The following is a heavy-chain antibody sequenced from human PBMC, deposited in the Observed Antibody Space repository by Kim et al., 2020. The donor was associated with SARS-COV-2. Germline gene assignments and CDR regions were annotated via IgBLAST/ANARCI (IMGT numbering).Heavy chain of an antibody. Sequence: KHYSPSLKSRLTLTNDTSKNQVVLTMTNMDRVDTATYYCAHRLPIFDAFDIWGQGTMVTVSS. CDR2: K. V-gene: IGHV2-5*01. D-gene: IGHD2-15*01. J-gene: IGHJ3*02. CDR3: AHRLPIFDAFDI.